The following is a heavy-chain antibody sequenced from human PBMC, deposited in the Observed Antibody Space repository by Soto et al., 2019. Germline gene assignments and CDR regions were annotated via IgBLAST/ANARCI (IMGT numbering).Heavy chain of an antibody. J-gene: IGHJ3*02. CDR1: GFTFSSDW. CDR2: INTDGSDT. D-gene: IGHD2-15*01. V-gene: IGHV3-74*01. CDR3: AREVEMATPDAFDI. Sequence: GGSLRLSCAASGFTFSSDWMHWVRQAPGKGLVWVSRINTDGSDTSYADSVKGRFTISRDNAKNTLYLQMNSLRAEDTAVYYCAREVEMATPDAFDIWGQGTMVTVS.